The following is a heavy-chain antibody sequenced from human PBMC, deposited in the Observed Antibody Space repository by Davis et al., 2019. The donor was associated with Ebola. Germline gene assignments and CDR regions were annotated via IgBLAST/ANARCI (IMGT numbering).Heavy chain of an antibody. CDR2: ISYDGSNK. D-gene: IGHD6-6*01. J-gene: IGHJ4*02. CDR3: AKDNEQLVAYFDY. Sequence: GGSLRLSCAASGFTFSSYAMHWVRQAPGKGLEWVAVISYDGSNKYYADSVKGRFTISRDNSKNTLYLQMNSLRAEDTAVYYCAKDNEQLVAYFDYWGQGTLVTVSS. CDR1: GFTFSSYA. V-gene: IGHV3-30*04.